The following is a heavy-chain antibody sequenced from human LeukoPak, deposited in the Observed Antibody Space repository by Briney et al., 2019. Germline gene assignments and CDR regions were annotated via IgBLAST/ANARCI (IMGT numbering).Heavy chain of an antibody. CDR2: SYYSGST. Sequence: SETLSLTCTVSGGSISSTTYYWGWIRQPPGKGLEWIGSSYYSGSTYYNPSLRSRVTISVDTSKNQFSLKLSSVTAADTAVYYCARHLLGYCSGGNCYYFDFWDQGTLVTVSS. D-gene: IGHD2-15*01. CDR3: ARHLLGYCSGGNCYYFDF. V-gene: IGHV4-39*01. J-gene: IGHJ4*02. CDR1: GGSISSTTYY.